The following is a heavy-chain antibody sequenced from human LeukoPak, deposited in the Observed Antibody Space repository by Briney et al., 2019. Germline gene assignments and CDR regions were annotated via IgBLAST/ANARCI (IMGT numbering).Heavy chain of an antibody. CDR2: IDPSDSYT. J-gene: IGHJ4*02. V-gene: IGHV5-10-1*01. Sequence: GESLKISCKGSGYSFTSYWISWVRQMPGEGLEWMGRIDPSDSYTNYSPSFQGHVTISADKSISTAYLQWSSLKASDTAMHYCASRITMVRGVSWGQGTLVTVSS. CDR1: GYSFTSYW. CDR3: ASRITMVRGVS. D-gene: IGHD3-10*01.